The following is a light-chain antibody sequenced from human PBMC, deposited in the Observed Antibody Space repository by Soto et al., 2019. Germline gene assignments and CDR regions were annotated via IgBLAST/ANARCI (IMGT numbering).Light chain of an antibody. CDR3: SSYAGSNRV. J-gene: IGLJ1*01. V-gene: IGLV2-8*01. Sequence: QSVLTQPPSASGSPGQSVTISCTGTSSDVGIYNYVSWYQQHPGKAPKLMIYEVSKRPSGVPDRFSGSKSGNTASLTVSGLQADDEADYYCSSYAGSNRVFGTGTKLTVL. CDR2: EVS. CDR1: SSDVGIYNY.